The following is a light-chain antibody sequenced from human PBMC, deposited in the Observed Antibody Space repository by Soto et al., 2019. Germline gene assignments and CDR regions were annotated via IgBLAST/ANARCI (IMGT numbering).Light chain of an antibody. V-gene: IGKV3-20*01. CDR3: QHYGSSPPYT. CDR1: QSVSSSY. Sequence: EIVLTQSPGTLSLSPGERATLSCRASQSVSSSYLAWYQQKPGQAPRLVIYGASNRATGIPDMFSGSRSGTDFALTISRLAPEDFAMYYCQHYGSSPPYTFGQGTKLEIK. CDR2: GAS. J-gene: IGKJ2*01.